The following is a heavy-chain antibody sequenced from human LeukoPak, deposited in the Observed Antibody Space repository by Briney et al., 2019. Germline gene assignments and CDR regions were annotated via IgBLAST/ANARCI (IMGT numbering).Heavy chain of an antibody. J-gene: IGHJ4*02. CDR1: GFTFSTYV. CDR3: VGGTGY. V-gene: IGHV3-64D*06. CDR2: ISSNGDNT. Sequence: PGGSLRLSCSVSGFTFSTYVMHWVRQAPGKGREYVSAISSNGDNTYYADSVKGRFTISRDNSKNTLYLQMSSLRADDTAVYYCVGGTGYWGQGTLVTVSS.